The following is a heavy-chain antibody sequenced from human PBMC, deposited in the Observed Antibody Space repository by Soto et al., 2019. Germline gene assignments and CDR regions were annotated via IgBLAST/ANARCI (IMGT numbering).Heavy chain of an antibody. D-gene: IGHD1-26*01. Sequence: GGSLRLSCAASGFTFSSYTMHWVRQAPGKGLEWISIIYSAGNTYYADSVKGRFTISRDNSKNTLYLQMNSLGAEDTAVYYCARDFVVGGPTINYYYGMDVWGQGTTVTVSS. CDR1: GFTFSSYT. CDR2: IYSAGNT. V-gene: IGHV3-66*01. J-gene: IGHJ6*02. CDR3: ARDFVVGGPTINYYYGMDV.